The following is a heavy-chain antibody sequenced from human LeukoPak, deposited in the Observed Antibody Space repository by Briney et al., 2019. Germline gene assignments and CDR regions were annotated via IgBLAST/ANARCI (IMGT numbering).Heavy chain of an antibody. CDR3: ARGEGVLLWFGESPDAFDI. J-gene: IGHJ3*02. D-gene: IGHD3-10*01. V-gene: IGHV4-34*01. Sequence: PSETLSPACAAYGGSFSGYYWSWIRQPPGKGLEWIGEINHSGSTNYNPSLKSRVTISVDTSKNQFSLKLSSVTAADTAVYYCARGEGVLLWFGESPDAFDIWGQGTIDTVSS. CDR1: GGSFSGYY. CDR2: INHSGST.